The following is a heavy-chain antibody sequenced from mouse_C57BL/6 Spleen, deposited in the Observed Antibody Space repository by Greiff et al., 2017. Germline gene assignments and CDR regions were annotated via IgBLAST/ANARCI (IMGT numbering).Heavy chain of an antibody. D-gene: IGHD2-1*01. Sequence: EVQLVESGGGLVKPGGSLKLSCAASGFTFSDYGMHWVRQAPEKGLEWVAYISSGSSTIYYADTVKGRFTISRDNAKNTLFLQMTSLRSEDTAMYYCARNYGNFRGWFAYWGQGTLVTVSA. CDR1: GFTFSDYG. V-gene: IGHV5-17*01. CDR2: ISSGSSTI. CDR3: ARNYGNFRGWFAY. J-gene: IGHJ3*01.